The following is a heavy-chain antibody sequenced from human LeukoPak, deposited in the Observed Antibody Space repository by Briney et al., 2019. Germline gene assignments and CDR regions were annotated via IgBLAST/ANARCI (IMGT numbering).Heavy chain of an antibody. CDR2: ISSSSSYI. CDR1: GFTFSSYS. Sequence: GGSLRLSCAASGFTFSSYSMNWVRQAPGKGLEWVSSISSSSSYIYYADSVKGRFTISRDNAKNSLHLQMNSLRAEDTAVYYCARDSVEESSGWYYFDYWGQGTLVTVSS. J-gene: IGHJ4*02. CDR3: ARDSVEESSGWYYFDY. V-gene: IGHV3-21*01. D-gene: IGHD6-19*01.